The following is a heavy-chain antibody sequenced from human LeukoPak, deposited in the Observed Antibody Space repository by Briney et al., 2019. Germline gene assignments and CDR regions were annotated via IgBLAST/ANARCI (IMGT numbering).Heavy chain of an antibody. D-gene: IGHD5-18*01. Sequence: TGGSLRLSCAASGFTFSSYAMHWVRQAPGKGLEWVAVISYDGSNKYYADSVKGRFTISRDNSKNTLYLQMNSLRAEDTAVYYCAKGRGQSYPHYYFDSWGQGTLVTVSS. V-gene: IGHV3-30-3*01. CDR1: GFTFSSYA. CDR2: ISYDGSNK. CDR3: AKGRGQSYPHYYFDS. J-gene: IGHJ4*02.